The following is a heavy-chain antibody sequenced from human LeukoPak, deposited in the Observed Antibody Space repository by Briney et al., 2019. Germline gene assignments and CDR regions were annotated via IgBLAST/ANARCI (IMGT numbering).Heavy chain of an antibody. J-gene: IGHJ4*02. V-gene: IGHV3-74*01. CDR1: GFTFSNYW. CDR3: ARGGYSDSSTYPPGKV. Sequence: GGSLRLSCAASGFTFSNYWMHWVRQAPGKGLVWVSRINSDGSTTNYADSVKGRFTISRDNAKNTLYLQMSSLRAEDTAVYYCARGGYSDSSTYPPGKVWGQGTLVIVSS. CDR2: INSDGSTT. D-gene: IGHD3-22*01.